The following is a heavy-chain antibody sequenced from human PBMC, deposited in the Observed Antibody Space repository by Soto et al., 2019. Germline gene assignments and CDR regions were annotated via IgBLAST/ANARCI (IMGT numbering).Heavy chain of an antibody. V-gene: IGHV1-69*06. J-gene: IGHJ4*02. CDR3: AREGRGKKAGYNGLVSLGY. D-gene: IGHD2-2*02. CDR1: GSRFSNYV. CDR2: IIPIFHST. Sequence: QVQLVQSGAEVKTPGSSLKVSCTVSGSRFSNYVISWVRQAPGHGLEWLGRIIPIFHSTQYAQKFQGRVTITADKSTNTASLELSSLRSYDTAVYYCAREGRGKKAGYNGLVSLGYWGQGTLVTVSS.